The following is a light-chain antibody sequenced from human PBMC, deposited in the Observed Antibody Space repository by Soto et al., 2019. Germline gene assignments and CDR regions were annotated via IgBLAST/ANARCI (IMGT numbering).Light chain of an antibody. Sequence: DIVMTQSPLSLPVTPGEPASISCRSSQSLLHSNGYNYLDWYLQKPGQSPQLLIYFGSNRASGVPYRFSGSGSGTDFTLKISRVEAEDVGVYYCMQALQPPWTFGQGTKVEIK. CDR3: MQALQPPWT. CDR1: QSLLHSNGYNY. V-gene: IGKV2-28*01. J-gene: IGKJ1*01. CDR2: FGS.